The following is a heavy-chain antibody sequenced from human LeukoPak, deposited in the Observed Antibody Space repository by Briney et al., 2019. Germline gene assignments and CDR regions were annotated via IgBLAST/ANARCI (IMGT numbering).Heavy chain of an antibody. CDR3: ASPEGGYCRGDCYSDAFDI. CDR1: GGSISSGGYY. Sequence: PSQTLCLTCTVSGGSISSGGYYWSCIRQPPGKGLECIGYIYHSGSTYYNPSLKSRVTISVDRSKNQFSLKLSSVTAADTAVYYCASPEGGYCRGDCYSDAFDIWGQGTMVTVSS. CDR2: IYHSGST. D-gene: IGHD2-21*02. J-gene: IGHJ3*02. V-gene: IGHV4-30-2*01.